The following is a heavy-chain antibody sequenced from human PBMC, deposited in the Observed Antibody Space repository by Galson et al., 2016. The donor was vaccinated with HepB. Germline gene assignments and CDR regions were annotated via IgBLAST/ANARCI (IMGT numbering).Heavy chain of an antibody. CDR3: AREPFLDLDPNTRNNAFDI. CDR2: VYTSGIT. D-gene: IGHD3/OR15-3a*01. V-gene: IGHV4-61*02. J-gene: IGHJ3*02. CDR1: GDSISSGSFY. Sequence: TLSLTCTVSGDSISSGSFYWSWIRQPVGKGLEWIGRVYTSGITHYNASLKSRVTISLNTSKNQFSLRLTSVTAADTAVYYCAREPFLDLDPNTRNNAFDIWAQVTIVTLSS.